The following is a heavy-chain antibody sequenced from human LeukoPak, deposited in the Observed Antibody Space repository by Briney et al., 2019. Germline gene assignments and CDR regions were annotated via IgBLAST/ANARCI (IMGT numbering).Heavy chain of an antibody. J-gene: IGHJ6*03. CDR1: GYSISSGYY. D-gene: IGHD6-19*01. CDR3: ARGGQWLVLSNDYYMDV. V-gene: IGHV4-38-2*02. Sequence: PSGILCLTGSVSGYSISSGYYWGWIRQPPGKGMEWIGSIYHSGSTYYNPSFKSRVTISVDRSKTQFSLRLSSLTAADTAVYYCARGGQWLVLSNDYYMDVWGKGTTVTVSS. CDR2: IYHSGST.